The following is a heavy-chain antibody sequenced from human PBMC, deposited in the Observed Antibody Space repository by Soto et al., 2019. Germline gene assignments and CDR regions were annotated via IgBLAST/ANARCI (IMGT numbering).Heavy chain of an antibody. V-gene: IGHV4-59*12. CDR1: GGSISSYY. CDR3: ARRSAGSSKDY. Sequence: SETLSLTCTVSGGSISSYYWSWIRQPPGKGLEWIGYIYYSGSTNYNPSLKSRVTISVDTSKNQFSLKLSSVTAADTAVYYCARRSAGSSKDYWGQGTLVTVSS. D-gene: IGHD6-6*01. CDR2: IYYSGST. J-gene: IGHJ4*02.